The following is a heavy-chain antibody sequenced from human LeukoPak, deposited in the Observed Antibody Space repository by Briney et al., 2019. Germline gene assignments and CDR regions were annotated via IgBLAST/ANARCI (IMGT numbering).Heavy chain of an antibody. D-gene: IGHD6-6*01. V-gene: IGHV4-30-4*01. J-gene: IGHJ6*02. CDR1: GDSISDGDFY. Sequence: PSETLSLTCTVSGDSISDGDFYWSWTRQPPGKGLEWIGHIYFSGDTHYNPSLQSRVTISLDTAKNQFSLKLSSVTAADTAIYFCARDREQLVLPYYHGMDVWGQGATVTVSS. CDR2: IYFSGDT. CDR3: ARDREQLVLPYYHGMDV.